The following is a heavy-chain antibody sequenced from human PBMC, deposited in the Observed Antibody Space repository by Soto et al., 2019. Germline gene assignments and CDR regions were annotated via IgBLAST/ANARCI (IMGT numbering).Heavy chain of an antibody. CDR1: GFTFSNAW. J-gene: IGHJ6*03. Sequence: GGSLRLSCAASGFTFSNAWMSWVRQALGKGLEWVGRIKSKTDGGTTDYAAPVKGRFTISRDDSKNTLYLQMNSLKTEDTAVYYCTTMTTHHSYYYYYYMDVWGKGTTVTVSS. CDR2: IKSKTDGGTT. V-gene: IGHV3-15*01. D-gene: IGHD4-17*01. CDR3: TTMTTHHSYYYYYYMDV.